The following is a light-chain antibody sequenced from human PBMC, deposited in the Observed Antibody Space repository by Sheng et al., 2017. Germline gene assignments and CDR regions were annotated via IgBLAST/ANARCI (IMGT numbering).Light chain of an antibody. Sequence: DIQMTQSPSSLSASIGDRVTITCRASQSINTYLNWYQQKPGKAPNLLIYAASSLRSGVPSRFSGSGSGTDFTLTITSLQPEDSATYYCQQSYSTPLYTFGQGTRLEIK. CDR3: QQSYSTPLYT. CDR2: AAS. V-gene: IGKV1-39*01. CDR1: QSINTY. J-gene: IGKJ2*01.